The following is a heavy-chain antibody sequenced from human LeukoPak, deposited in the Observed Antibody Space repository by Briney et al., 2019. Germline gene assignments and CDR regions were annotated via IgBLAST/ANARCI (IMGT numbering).Heavy chain of an antibody. D-gene: IGHD1-1*01. CDR3: ARDLTGWHDCFYFGMDV. CDR2: ISYDGTNK. V-gene: IGHV3-30-3*01. CDR1: GFTFSGYA. Sequence: GGSLRLSCAASGFTFSGYAMHWVRRAPGKGLESVAIISYDGTNKYHADSVKGRFTISRDNSKNSLYLQMNSLRPEDTALYYCARDLTGWHDCFYFGMDVWGQGTTVTVSS. J-gene: IGHJ6*02.